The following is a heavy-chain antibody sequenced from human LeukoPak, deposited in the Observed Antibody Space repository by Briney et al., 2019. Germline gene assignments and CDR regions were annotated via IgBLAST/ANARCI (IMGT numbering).Heavy chain of an antibody. J-gene: IGHJ4*02. V-gene: IGHV3-48*01. Sequence: QSGGSLRLSCAASGFTFSSYSMNWVRQAPGKGLEWVSYISSSSSTIYYADSVKGRFTISRDNAKNSLYLQMNSLRAEDTAVYYCARKIRLGELSYHDYWGQGTLVTVSS. CDR2: ISSSSSTI. CDR3: ARKIRLGELSYHDY. D-gene: IGHD3-16*02. CDR1: GFTFSSYS.